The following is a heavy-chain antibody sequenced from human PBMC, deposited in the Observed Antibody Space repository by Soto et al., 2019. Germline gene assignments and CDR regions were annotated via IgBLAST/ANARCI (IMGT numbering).Heavy chain of an antibody. V-gene: IGHV4-30-4*01. D-gene: IGHD3-3*01. J-gene: IGHJ4*02. CDR2: IYYSGST. CDR3: ARGRVLYYDFWSGYSFDY. CDR1: GGSISSGDYY. Sequence: SETLSLTCTVSGGSISSGDYYWSWIRQPPGKGLEWIGYIYYSGSTYYNPSLKSRVTISVDTSKNQFSLKLSSVTAADTAVHYCARGRVLYYDFWSGYSFDYWGQGTLVTVSS.